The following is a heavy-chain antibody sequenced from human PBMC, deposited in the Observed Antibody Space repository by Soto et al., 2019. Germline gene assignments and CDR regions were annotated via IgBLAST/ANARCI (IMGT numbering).Heavy chain of an antibody. J-gene: IGHJ5*02. V-gene: IGHV1-46*01. D-gene: IGHD6-6*01. Sequence: ASVKVSCKASGYTFTNYYMHWVQQAPGQGLEWMGVINTSGGSTTYAQKFQGRVTMTRDTSTSTVYMELSSLRPDDTAVYYCARGGSSSFSWFDRWGQGSLVTVSS. CDR3: ARGGSSSFSWFDR. CDR1: GYTFTNYY. CDR2: INTSGGST.